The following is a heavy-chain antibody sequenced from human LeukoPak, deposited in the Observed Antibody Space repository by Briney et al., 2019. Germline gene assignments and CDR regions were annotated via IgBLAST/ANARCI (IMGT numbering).Heavy chain of an antibody. CDR1: GGTFSKSA. Sequence: AVKVSCKASGGTFSKSALRGVGPAAGQELAWMGGSIPIFGTAQYAQVLQGRVTITADEPTSTAYLELSSLRSEDTAVYYCARESVSFWYSSTQGGWFDPWGQGTLVTVSS. CDR3: ARESVSFWYSSTQGGWFDP. CDR2: SIPIFGTA. V-gene: IGHV1-69*13. J-gene: IGHJ5*02. D-gene: IGHD6-13*01.